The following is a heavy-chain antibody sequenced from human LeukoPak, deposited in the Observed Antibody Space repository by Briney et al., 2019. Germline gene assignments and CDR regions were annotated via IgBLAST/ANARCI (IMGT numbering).Heavy chain of an antibody. Sequence: SETLSLTCTVSGGSISSYYWSWIRQPAGKGLEWIGRIYTSGSTNYNPSLKSRVTISVDTSKNQFSLKLSSVTAADTAVYYCARDTYNYGSSAYYFDYWGQGTLVTVSS. CDR2: IYTSGST. D-gene: IGHD5-18*01. CDR1: GGSISSYY. V-gene: IGHV4-4*07. CDR3: ARDTYNYGSSAYYFDY. J-gene: IGHJ4*02.